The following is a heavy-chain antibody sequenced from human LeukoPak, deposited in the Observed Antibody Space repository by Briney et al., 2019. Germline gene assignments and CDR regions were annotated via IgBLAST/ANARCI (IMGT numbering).Heavy chain of an antibody. Sequence: GASVKVSCKASGYIFTDYYMHWVRQAPGQGLEWMGWINPNSGGTNSAQKFQGRVTMTRDTSISTAYMELSRLRSDDTAVYYCARGYYDILTGEGYNWFDPWGQGTLVTVSS. D-gene: IGHD3-9*01. J-gene: IGHJ5*02. CDR3: ARGYYDILTGEGYNWFDP. CDR1: GYIFTDYY. CDR2: INPNSGGT. V-gene: IGHV1-2*02.